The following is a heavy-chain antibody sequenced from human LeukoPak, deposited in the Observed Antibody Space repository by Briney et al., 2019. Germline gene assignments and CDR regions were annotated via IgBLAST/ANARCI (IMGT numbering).Heavy chain of an antibody. CDR2: ISAYNGNT. D-gene: IGHD2-2*01. J-gene: IGHJ2*01. Sequence: ASVKVSCKASGYTFTSYDINWVRQAPGQGLEWMGWISAYNGNTNYAQKLQGRVTMTTDTSTSTAYMELRSLRSDDTAVYYCARDVYCSSTSCYFDLWGRGTLVTVSS. CDR1: GYTFTSYD. V-gene: IGHV1-18*01. CDR3: ARDVYCSSTSCYFDL.